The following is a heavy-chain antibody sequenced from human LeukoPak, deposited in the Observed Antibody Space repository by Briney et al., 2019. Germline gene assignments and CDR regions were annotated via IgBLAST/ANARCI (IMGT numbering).Heavy chain of an antibody. V-gene: IGHV4-38-2*02. D-gene: IGHD2/OR15-2a*01. J-gene: IGHJ4*02. CDR1: GYSISSGYY. CDR3: ARVNQGYFFFIDY. Sequence: SETLSLTCTVSGYSISSGYYWGWIRQPPGKGLEWIGSIYHSGSTYYNPSLKSRVTISVDTSKNQFSLKLSSVTAADTAVYYCARVNQGYFFFIDYWGQGTLVTVSS. CDR2: IYHSGST.